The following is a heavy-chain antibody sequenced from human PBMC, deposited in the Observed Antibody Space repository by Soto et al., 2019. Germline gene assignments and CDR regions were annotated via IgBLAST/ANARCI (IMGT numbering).Heavy chain of an antibody. CDR3: TTGTQRATAKYYDILTGPDY. CDR1: GFTFSNAW. CDR2: IKSKTDGGTT. D-gene: IGHD3-9*01. V-gene: IGHV3-15*05. Sequence: EVQLVESGGGLVKPGGSLRLSCAASGFTFSNAWMSWVRQAPGKGLEWVGRIKSKTDGGTTDYAAPVKGRFTISRDDSKNTLYLQMNSLKTEDTAVYYCTTGTQRATAKYYDILTGPDYWGQGTLVAVSS. J-gene: IGHJ4*02.